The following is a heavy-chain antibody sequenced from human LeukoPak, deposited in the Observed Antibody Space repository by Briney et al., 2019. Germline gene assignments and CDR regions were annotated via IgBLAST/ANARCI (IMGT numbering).Heavy chain of an antibody. CDR1: GFTFSDYW. J-gene: IGHJ5*02. CDR3: ARDRGWFDP. Sequence: PGGSLRLSCAASGFTFSDYWMSWVRQAPGTGLEWVANIKQDGSEKSYVDSVKGRFIISRDNAKNSLYLQMNSLRAEDTAVYYCARDRGWFDPWGQGTLVTVSS. V-gene: IGHV3-7*01. CDR2: IKQDGSEK.